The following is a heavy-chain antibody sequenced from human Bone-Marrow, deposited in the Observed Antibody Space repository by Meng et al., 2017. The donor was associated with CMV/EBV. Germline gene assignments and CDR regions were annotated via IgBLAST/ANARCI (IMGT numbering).Heavy chain of an antibody. CDR1: GGSISSYY. J-gene: IGHJ6*02. Sequence: SETLSLTCTVSGGSISSYYWSWIRQPPGKGLEWIGYIYYSGSTNYNPSLKSRVTISVDTSKNQFSLKLSSVTAADTAGYYCARDQGYYYYYGMDVWGQGTTVTVSS. V-gene: IGHV4-59*01. CDR3: ARDQGYYYYYGMDV. CDR2: IYYSGST.